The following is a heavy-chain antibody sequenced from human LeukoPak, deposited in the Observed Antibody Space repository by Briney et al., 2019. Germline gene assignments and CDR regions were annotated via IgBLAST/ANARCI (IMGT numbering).Heavy chain of an antibody. J-gene: IGHJ5*02. CDR1: GGSISSGSYY. CDR3: ASALRTSGWYGYNWLEP. CDR2: IYTSGST. V-gene: IGHV4-61*02. D-gene: IGHD6-19*01. Sequence: SETLSLTCTVSGGSISSGSYYWSWIRQPAGKGLEWIGRIYTSGSTNYNPSLKSRVTISVDTSKNQFSLQLNSVTPDDTAVYYCASALRTSGWYGYNWLEPWGQGTLVIVSS.